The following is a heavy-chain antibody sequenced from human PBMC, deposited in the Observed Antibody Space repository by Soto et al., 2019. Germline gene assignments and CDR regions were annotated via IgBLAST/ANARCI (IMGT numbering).Heavy chain of an antibody. V-gene: IGHV4-30-4*01. J-gene: IGHJ5*02. CDR1: GGSISSGDYY. Sequence: PSETLSLTCTVSGGSISSGDYYWSWIRQPPGKGLEWIGYIYYSGSTYYNPSLKSRVTISVDASKNQFSLKLSSVTAADTAVYYCARGRGMQAYYDFWSGYYTTPRWFDPWGQGTLVTVSS. CDR3: ARGRGMQAYYDFWSGYYTTPRWFDP. D-gene: IGHD3-3*01. CDR2: IYYSGST.